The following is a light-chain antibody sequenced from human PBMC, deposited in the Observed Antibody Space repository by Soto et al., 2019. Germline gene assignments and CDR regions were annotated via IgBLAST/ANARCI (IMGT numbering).Light chain of an antibody. CDR1: QSVSSY. V-gene: IGKV3-11*01. J-gene: IGKJ2*02. Sequence: EIVLTQSPATLSLSPGERATLSCRASQSVSSYLGWYQQKPGQAPRLLIYDASNRATGIPARFSGSGSGTYFTLPMSSLEPEDVADYYCQERSDVPCTFGQGPNLEIK. CDR2: DAS. CDR3: QERSDVPCT.